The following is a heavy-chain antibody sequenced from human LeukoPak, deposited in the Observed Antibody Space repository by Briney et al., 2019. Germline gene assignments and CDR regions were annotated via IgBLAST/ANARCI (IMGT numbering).Heavy chain of an antibody. D-gene: IGHD3-22*01. J-gene: IGHJ4*02. CDR2: ISIGSTYI. Sequence: PGGSLRLSCAASGITFSRYSMNWVRQAPGKGLEWVSSISIGSTYIYYADSVKGRFTISRDNAKNSLYLQMNSLRAEDTAVYYRARDLREDYYDSSGYKSRADYWGQGTLVTVSS. CDR3: ARDLREDYYDSSGYKSRADY. V-gene: IGHV3-21*01. CDR1: GITFSRYS.